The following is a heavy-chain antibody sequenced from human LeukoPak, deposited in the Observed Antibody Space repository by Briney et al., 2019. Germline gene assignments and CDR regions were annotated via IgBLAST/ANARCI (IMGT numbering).Heavy chain of an antibody. J-gene: IGHJ4*02. CDR1: GGSISSSSYY. CDR3: ARENYGSGSYYDY. Sequence: SETLSLTCTVSGGSISSSSYYWGWIRQPPGKGLEWIGRIYTSGSTNYNPSLKSRVTISVDTSKNQFSLKLSSVTAADTAVYYCARENYGSGSYYDYWDQGTLVTVSS. D-gene: IGHD3-10*01. V-gene: IGHV4-61*02. CDR2: IYTSGST.